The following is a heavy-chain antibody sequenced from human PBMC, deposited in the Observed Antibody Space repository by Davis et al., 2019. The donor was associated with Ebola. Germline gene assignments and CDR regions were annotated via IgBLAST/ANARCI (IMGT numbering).Heavy chain of an antibody. J-gene: IGHJ4*02. CDR2: IGTADDT. D-gene: IGHD5-18*01. CDR3: ARGGYSYGLFDY. Sequence: GGSLRLSCAASGFTFSSYDMHWVRHATGKGLEWVSAIGTADDTYYPGSVKGRFTISRENAKNSLYLQMNSLRAEDTAVYYCARGGYSYGLFDYWGQGTLVTVSS. V-gene: IGHV3-13*01. CDR1: GFTFSSYD.